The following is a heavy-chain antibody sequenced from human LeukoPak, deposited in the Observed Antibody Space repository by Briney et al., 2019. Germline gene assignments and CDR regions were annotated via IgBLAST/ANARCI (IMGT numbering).Heavy chain of an antibody. CDR2: IWYDGSNK. Sequence: PGGSLRLSCAASGFTFSNAWMSWVRQAPGKGLEWVAVIWYDGSNKYYADSVRGRFTISRDNSKNTLYLLMNSLRAEDSAVYYCARDRTRDCSGGSCYRHYFDYWGQGTLVSVSS. J-gene: IGHJ4*02. CDR3: ARDRTRDCSGGSCYRHYFDY. D-gene: IGHD2-15*01. V-gene: IGHV3-33*08. CDR1: GFTFSNAW.